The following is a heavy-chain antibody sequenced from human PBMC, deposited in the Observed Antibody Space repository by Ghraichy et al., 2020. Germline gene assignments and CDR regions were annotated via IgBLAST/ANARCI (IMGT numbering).Heavy chain of an antibody. CDR1: GYTFTGYY. CDR2: INPNSGGT. J-gene: IGHJ3*02. Sequence: ASVKVSCKASGYTFTGYYMHWVRQAPGQGLEWMGWINPNSGGTNYAQKFQGRVTMTRDTSISTAYMELSRLRSDDTAVYYCARRAVAFDALDIWGQGTMVTVSS. CDR3: ARRAVAFDALDI. V-gene: IGHV1-2*02. D-gene: IGHD6-19*01.